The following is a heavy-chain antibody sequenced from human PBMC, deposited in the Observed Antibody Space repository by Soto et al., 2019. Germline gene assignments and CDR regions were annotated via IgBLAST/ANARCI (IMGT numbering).Heavy chain of an antibody. CDR1: GFTFSTYW. CDR3: ASAYYSKSPTWFDR. J-gene: IGHJ5*02. CDR2: IKQDGSEE. D-gene: IGHD4-4*01. V-gene: IGHV3-7*03. Sequence: EVQLVESGGGLVQPGGSLRLSCAASGFTFSTYWMSWVRQAPGKGPEWVASIKQDGSEEKYGDSVKGRFTISRDNAKNSLYLQLNSLRAEDTAVYYCASAYYSKSPTWFDRWGQGNLVTVSS.